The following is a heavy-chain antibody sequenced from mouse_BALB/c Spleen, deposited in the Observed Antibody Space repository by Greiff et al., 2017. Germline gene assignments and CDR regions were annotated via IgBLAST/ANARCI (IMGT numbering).Heavy chain of an antibody. Sequence: QVQLQQPGAELVRPGASVKLSCKASGYTFTSYWINWVKQRPGQGLEWIGNIYPSDSYTNYNQKFKDKATLTVDKSSSTAYMQLSSPTSEDSAVYYCTRTETVYAMDYWGQGTSVTVSS. J-gene: IGHJ4*01. V-gene: IGHV1-69*02. CDR2: IYPSDSYT. CDR1: GYTFTSYW. CDR3: TRTETVYAMDY. D-gene: IGHD1-1*01.